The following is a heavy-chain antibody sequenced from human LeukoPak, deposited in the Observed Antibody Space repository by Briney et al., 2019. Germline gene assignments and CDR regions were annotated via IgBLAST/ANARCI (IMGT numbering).Heavy chain of an antibody. V-gene: IGHV4-34*01. CDR3: ARTTSYYDIWTGYRELHN. Sequence: SETLSLTCAVYGGSFSGYYWSWIRQPPGKGLEWIGEINHSGSTNYNPSLKSRVTISVDTSKNQFSLKLSSVTAADTAVYYCARTTSYYDIWTGYRELHNWGQGTMVTVSS. CDR1: GGSFSGYY. D-gene: IGHD3-9*01. CDR2: INHSGST. J-gene: IGHJ3*01.